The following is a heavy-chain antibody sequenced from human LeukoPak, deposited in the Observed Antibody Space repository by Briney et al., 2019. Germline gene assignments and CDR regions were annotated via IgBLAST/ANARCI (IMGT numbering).Heavy chain of an antibody. CDR2: ISWNSVSI. Sequence: GGSLRLSCAASGFTFDDYGMHWVRQAPGKGLEWVSGISWNSVSITYADSVKGRFTISRDNAKNSLYLQMNSLRADDTALYYCARRKGSVSGKGSFDYWGQGTLVTVSS. D-gene: IGHD6-25*01. CDR1: GFTFDDYG. J-gene: IGHJ4*02. CDR3: ARRKGSVSGKGSFDY. V-gene: IGHV3-9*01.